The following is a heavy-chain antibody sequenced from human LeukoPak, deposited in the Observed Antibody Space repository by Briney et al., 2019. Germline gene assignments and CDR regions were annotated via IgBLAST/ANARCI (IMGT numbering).Heavy chain of an antibody. CDR1: GFTFSSYA. Sequence: PGGSLRLSCAASGFTFSSYAMSWVRQAPGKGLEWVALISYDGSNQYYADSVKGRFTISRDNSKDTVFLQMNSLRPEDTAVYYCAKDKYYYGSGGDFDHWGQGTLVTVSS. CDR2: ISYDGSNQ. CDR3: AKDKYYYGSGGDFDH. D-gene: IGHD3-10*01. J-gene: IGHJ4*02. V-gene: IGHV3-30*18.